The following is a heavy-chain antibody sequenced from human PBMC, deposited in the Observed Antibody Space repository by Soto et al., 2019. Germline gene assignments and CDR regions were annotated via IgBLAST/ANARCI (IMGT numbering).Heavy chain of an antibody. J-gene: IGHJ4*02. CDR2: ISGSAATT. CDR3: ARDRSYYDSSGSYSPPY. V-gene: IGHV3-23*01. Sequence: GGSMRLSCAASGFTFSSYSMNWVRQAPGKGLEWVSAISGSAATTRFADSVKGRFTISRDNSKNTLYLQMNSLRAEDTAVYYCARDRSYYDSSGSYSPPYWGQGTLVTVSS. CDR1: GFTFSSYS. D-gene: IGHD3-22*01.